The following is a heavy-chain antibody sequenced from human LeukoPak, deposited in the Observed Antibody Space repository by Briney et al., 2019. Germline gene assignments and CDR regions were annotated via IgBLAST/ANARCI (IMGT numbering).Heavy chain of an antibody. CDR1: GFTFSSYA. CDR2: ISGSGGST. Sequence: GGSLRLSCAASGFTFSSYAMRSVRQAPGKGLEWISSISGSGGSTNSADSVKGRFTISRDNSKNTLYLQMDSLRAEDTAVYYCAKEANLAGYFDYWGQGTLVTVSS. CDR3: AKEANLAGYFDY. D-gene: IGHD3-10*01. V-gene: IGHV3-23*01. J-gene: IGHJ4*02.